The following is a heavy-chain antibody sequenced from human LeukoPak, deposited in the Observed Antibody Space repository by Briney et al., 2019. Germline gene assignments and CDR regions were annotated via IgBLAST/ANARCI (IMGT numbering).Heavy chain of an antibody. D-gene: IGHD1-14*01. CDR2: ISGSGGST. J-gene: IGHJ4*02. Sequence: GVTLSLSCAASGLTFSNYGISWVRPAPGKGLGWVSTISGSGGSTYSAGSLKVRFPFSRESSRNTVYWQLNRLRPGTPAVYYCAKSSPPPINYWGQGTLVTVSS. CDR1: GLTFSNYG. V-gene: IGHV3-23*01. CDR3: AKSSPPPINY.